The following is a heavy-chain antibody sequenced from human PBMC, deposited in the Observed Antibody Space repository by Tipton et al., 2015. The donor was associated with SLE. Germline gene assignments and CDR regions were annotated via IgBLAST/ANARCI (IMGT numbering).Heavy chain of an antibody. CDR2: IRSKDYGGTP. Sequence: SLRLSCTASGFTFGDYAVSWVRQAPGKGLEWVGFIRSKDYGGTPGYAASVRGRFTISRDDSESIAYLQMNGLKSGDTAVYYCTRMTCSGGTCPDDYWGQGTLVTVSS. V-gene: IGHV3-49*04. CDR3: TRMTCSGGTCPDDY. D-gene: IGHD2-15*01. J-gene: IGHJ4*02. CDR1: GFTFGDYA.